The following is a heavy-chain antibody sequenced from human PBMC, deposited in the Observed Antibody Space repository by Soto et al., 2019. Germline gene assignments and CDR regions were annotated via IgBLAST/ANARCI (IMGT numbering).Heavy chain of an antibody. Sequence: SETLSLTCAVSGGSISSSNWWSWVRQPPGKGLEWIGEIYHSGSTNYNPSLKSRVTISVDKSKNQFSLKLSSVTAADTAVYYCAREGAARPVNYFDYWGQGTLVTVSS. CDR3: AREGAARPVNYFDY. CDR2: IYHSGST. V-gene: IGHV4-4*02. D-gene: IGHD6-6*01. CDR1: GGSISSSNW. J-gene: IGHJ4*02.